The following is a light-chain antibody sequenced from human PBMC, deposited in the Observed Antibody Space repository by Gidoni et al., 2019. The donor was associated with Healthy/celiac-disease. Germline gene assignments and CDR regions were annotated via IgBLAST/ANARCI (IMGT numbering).Light chain of an antibody. CDR1: SSDVGGYNY. Sequence: QSALTQPASVSGSPGQSITISCTGTSSDVGGYNYVSGYQQHPGKAPKLMIYDVSNRPSGVSKRFSGSKSGNTASLTISGLQAEDEADYYCSSYTSSSTVVFGGGTKLTGL. J-gene: IGLJ2*01. CDR3: SSYTSSSTVV. CDR2: DVS. V-gene: IGLV2-14*01.